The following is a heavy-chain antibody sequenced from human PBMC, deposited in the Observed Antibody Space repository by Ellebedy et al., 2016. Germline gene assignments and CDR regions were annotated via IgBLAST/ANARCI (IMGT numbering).Heavy chain of an antibody. CDR1: GFTLSTYW. CDR2: INNPGTAT. V-gene: IGHV3-74*01. D-gene: IGHD1-14*01. Sequence: GESLKISXAVSGFTLSTYWMHWVRQAPGKGLVWVSHINNPGTATNYADFVKGRFTVSKDNAKNTLYLQMDSLRAEDTAVYYCATQPWGEVTGQEVTGQAWGQGTLVTVSS. CDR3: ATQPWGEVTGQEVTGQA. J-gene: IGHJ5*02.